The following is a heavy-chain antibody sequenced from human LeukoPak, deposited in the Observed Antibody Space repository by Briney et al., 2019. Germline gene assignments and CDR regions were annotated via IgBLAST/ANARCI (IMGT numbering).Heavy chain of an antibody. V-gene: IGHV3-23*01. J-gene: IGHJ5*02. D-gene: IGHD5-12*01. CDR2: ITGLGYST. CDR3: AKDSGFDYMDP. CDR1: GFSFSDYA. Sequence: GGSLRLSCEASGFSFSDYAMTWVRQAPGKGLEWVSSITGLGYSTFYADSVKGRFIISRDNSKKTFYLQMNSLRVEDTATYFCAKDSGFDYMDPWGQGTLVTVSS.